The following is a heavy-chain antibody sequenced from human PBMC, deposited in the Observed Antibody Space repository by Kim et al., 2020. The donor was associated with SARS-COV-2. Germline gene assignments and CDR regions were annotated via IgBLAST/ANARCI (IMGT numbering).Heavy chain of an antibody. D-gene: IGHD3-10*01. V-gene: IGHV4-31*01. J-gene: IGHJ5*02. CDR2: GST. CDR3: AREVSGWFDP. Sequence: GSTSHNPSLKELATLTVDTSKNQFSLKLSSVTAADTAVYYCAREVSGWFDPWGQGTLVTVSS.